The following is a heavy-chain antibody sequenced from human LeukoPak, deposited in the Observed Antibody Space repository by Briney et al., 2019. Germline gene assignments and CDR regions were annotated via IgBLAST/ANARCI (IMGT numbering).Heavy chain of an antibody. D-gene: IGHD6-13*01. V-gene: IGHV3-7*01. CDR2: IKQDGSEK. Sequence: PGGSLRLSCAASGLTFSNYAMSWVRQAPGKGLEWVANIKQDGSEKQYVDSVRGRFTISRDNAKNSLYLQMNSLRVEDTAVYYCARDGFVGAADYWGQGTLVTVSS. CDR1: GLTFSNYA. CDR3: ARDGFVGAADY. J-gene: IGHJ4*02.